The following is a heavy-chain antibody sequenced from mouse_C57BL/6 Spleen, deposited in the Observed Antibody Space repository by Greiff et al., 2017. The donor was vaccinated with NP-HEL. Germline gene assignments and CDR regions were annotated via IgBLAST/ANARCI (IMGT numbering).Heavy chain of an antibody. Sequence: VQLQQSGAELVKPGASVKISCKASGYAFSSYWMNWVKQRPGKGLEWIGQIYPGDGDTNYNGKFKGKATLTADKSSSTAYMQLSSLTSEDSAVYFCARYSIVTTYYFDYWGQGTTLTVSS. V-gene: IGHV1-80*01. D-gene: IGHD2-5*01. CDR3: ARYSIVTTYYFDY. J-gene: IGHJ2*01. CDR1: GYAFSSYW. CDR2: IYPGDGDT.